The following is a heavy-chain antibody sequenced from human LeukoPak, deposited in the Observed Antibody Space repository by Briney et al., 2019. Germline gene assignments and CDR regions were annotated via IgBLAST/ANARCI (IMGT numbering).Heavy chain of an antibody. Sequence: ASVKVSCKASGYTFTGYYMHWVRQAPGQGLEWMGGIIPIFGTANYAQKFQGRVTITADESTSTAYMELSSLRSEDTAVYYCAREPLGSSGYYNHDAFDIWGQGTMVTVSS. CDR2: IIPIFGTA. J-gene: IGHJ3*02. CDR1: GYTFTGYY. CDR3: AREPLGSSGYYNHDAFDI. D-gene: IGHD3-22*01. V-gene: IGHV1-69*13.